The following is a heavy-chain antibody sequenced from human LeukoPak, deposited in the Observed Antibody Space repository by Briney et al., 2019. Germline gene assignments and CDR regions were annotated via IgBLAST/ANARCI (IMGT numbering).Heavy chain of an antibody. CDR2: MNANTGNT. J-gene: IGHJ4*02. Sequence: ASVKVSCKTSGYIFTSYDINWVRQAAGQGLEWMGWMNANTGNTGYASKFQGRVTMTRDTSTGTAYMELSSLRFEDTAVYYCWIAAAGSPSDYWGQGTLVTVSS. V-gene: IGHV1-8*01. CDR3: WIAAAGSPSDY. CDR1: GYIFTSYD. D-gene: IGHD6-13*01.